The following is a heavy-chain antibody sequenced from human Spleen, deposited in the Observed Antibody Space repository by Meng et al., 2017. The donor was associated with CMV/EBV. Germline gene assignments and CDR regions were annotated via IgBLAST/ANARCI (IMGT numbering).Heavy chain of an antibody. D-gene: IGHD6-19*01. J-gene: IGHJ4*02. CDR2: ISWNSGSL. Sequence: SLKISCAASGFIFDDYAMHWVRQAPGKGLEWVSGISWNSGSLGYADSVKGRFTISRDNAKNSLYLQMNSLRAEDTAVYYCARDRGWLAFFDYWGQGTLVTVSS. CDR1: GFIFDDYA. CDR3: ARDRGWLAFFDY. V-gene: IGHV3-9*01.